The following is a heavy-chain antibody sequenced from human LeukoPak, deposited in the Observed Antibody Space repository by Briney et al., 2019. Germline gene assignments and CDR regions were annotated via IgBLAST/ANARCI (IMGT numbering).Heavy chain of an antibody. CDR2: IYYSGST. V-gene: IGHV4-59*01. CDR1: GGSINGYY. J-gene: IGHJ4*02. CDR3: ARVSISTWYEDY. D-gene: IGHD6-13*01. Sequence: PSGTLSLTCTVSGGSINGYYWSWVRQPPGRGLEWIGYIYYSGSTSYNPSLKSRVTISVDTSKNQFSLKRNSLTAADTAVYYCARVSISTWYEDYWGQGTLVTVSS.